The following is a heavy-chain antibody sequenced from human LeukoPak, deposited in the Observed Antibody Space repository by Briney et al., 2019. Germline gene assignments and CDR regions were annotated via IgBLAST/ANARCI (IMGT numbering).Heavy chain of an antibody. V-gene: IGHV3-33*01. CDR1: GFTFSSYG. CDR3: ARGYCSSTSCRGYYYGMDV. J-gene: IGHJ6*04. D-gene: IGHD2-2*01. Sequence: GGSLRLSCAASGFTFSSYGMHWVRQAPGKGLEWVAGIWYDGSNKYYADSVKGRFTISRDNSKNTLYLQMNSLRAEDPAVYYCARGYCSSTSCRGYYYGMDVWGKGTTVTVSS. CDR2: IWYDGSNK.